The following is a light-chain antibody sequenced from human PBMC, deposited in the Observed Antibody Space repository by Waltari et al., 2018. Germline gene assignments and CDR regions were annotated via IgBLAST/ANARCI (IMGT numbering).Light chain of an antibody. V-gene: IGLV2-8*01. CDR2: EVN. CDR3: SSYAGSDNFLL. J-gene: IGLJ2*01. CDR1: SSDVGGYNY. Sequence: QSALTQPPSASGSPGQSVTISCTGTSSDVGGYNYVSWYQQAPGKAPRLILYEVNERPSGVPHRFSGSKAGNTASLTVSGLQPEDEGEYYCSSYAGSDNFLLFGGGTKLTVL.